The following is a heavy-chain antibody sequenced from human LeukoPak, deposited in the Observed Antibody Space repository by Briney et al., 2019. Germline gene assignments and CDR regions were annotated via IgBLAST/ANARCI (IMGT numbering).Heavy chain of an antibody. CDR2: ISWNSGSI. CDR1: GFTFDDYA. CDR3: ASDFREGY. V-gene: IGHV3-9*01. J-gene: IGHJ4*02. Sequence: GGSLRLSCAASGFTFDDYAMHWVRQAPGKGLEWVSGISWNSGSIGYADSVKGRFTISRDNAKNSLYLQMNSLRAEDTAVYYCASDFREGYWGQGTLVTVSS. D-gene: IGHD2/OR15-2a*01.